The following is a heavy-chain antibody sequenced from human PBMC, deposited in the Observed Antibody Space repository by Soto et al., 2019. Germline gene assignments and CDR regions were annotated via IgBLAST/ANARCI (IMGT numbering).Heavy chain of an antibody. CDR1: GFTFSGYG. V-gene: IGHV3-33*01. CDR3: ARQDCSTTNCYGRQDYFGLDV. D-gene: IGHD2-2*01. CDR2: IWYDGSNT. Sequence: QVQLVESGGGVVQRGRSLRLSCATSGFTFSGYGMHWVRKAPGKGMERGSFIWYDGSNTYYADSVKGRFTISRDNSKHTLYLQMDIMRAEDTAVYYCARQDCSTTNCYGRQDYFGLDVCGQGTTVTVSS. J-gene: IGHJ6*02.